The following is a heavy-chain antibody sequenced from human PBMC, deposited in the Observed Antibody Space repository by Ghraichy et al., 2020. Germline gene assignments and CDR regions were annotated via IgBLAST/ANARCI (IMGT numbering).Heavy chain of an antibody. V-gene: IGHV3-21*01. Sequence: GGSLRLSCAASGFTFSSYSMNWVRQAPGKGLEWVSSISSSSSYIYYADSVKGRFTISRDNAKNSLYLQMNSLRAEDTAVYYCAREDHCSSTSCQPWGQGTLVTVSS. CDR3: AREDHCSSTSCQP. CDR2: ISSSSSYI. CDR1: GFTFSSYS. J-gene: IGHJ5*02. D-gene: IGHD2-2*01.